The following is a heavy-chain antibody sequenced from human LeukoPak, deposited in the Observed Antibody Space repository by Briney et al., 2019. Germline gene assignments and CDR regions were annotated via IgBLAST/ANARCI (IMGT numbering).Heavy chain of an antibody. V-gene: IGHV1-69*05. CDR2: IIPIFGTA. CDR1: RGTFSSYA. Sequence: SVKVSCKASRGTFSSYAISWVRQAPGQGLEWMGGIIPIFGTANYAQKFQGRVTITTDESTSTAYMELSGLRSEDTAVYYCATQTYYYDSSGYYSFDYWGQGTLVTVSS. CDR3: ATQTYYYDSSGYYSFDY. J-gene: IGHJ4*02. D-gene: IGHD3-22*01.